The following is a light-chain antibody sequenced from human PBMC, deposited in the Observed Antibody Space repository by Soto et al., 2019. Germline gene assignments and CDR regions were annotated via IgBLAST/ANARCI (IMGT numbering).Light chain of an antibody. CDR3: LLFYGGVHV. Sequence: QSLVTQEPSLTVSPGGTVTLTCACSTGAVTSDYFPNWFQQKPGQAPRALIYRVSNRHSWTPARFSGSLLGGKAALTLSAVQPEDEADYYCLLFYGGVHVFGNGTKLTVL. CDR1: TGAVTSDYF. CDR2: RVS. J-gene: IGLJ1*01. V-gene: IGLV7-43*01.